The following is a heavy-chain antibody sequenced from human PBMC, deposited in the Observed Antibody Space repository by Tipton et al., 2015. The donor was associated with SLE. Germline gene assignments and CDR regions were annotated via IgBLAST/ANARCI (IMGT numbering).Heavy chain of an antibody. J-gene: IGHJ4*02. CDR3: ARENSGWQRGPFDY. V-gene: IGHV4-61*09. CDR2: IYTSGST. D-gene: IGHD6-19*01. CDR1: GGSISSGSYY. Sequence: TLSLTCTVSGGSISSGSYYWSWIRQPAGKGLEWIGYIYTSGSTNYNPSLKSRVTISVDTSKNQFSLKLSSVTAADTAVYYCARENSGWQRGPFDYWGQGTLVTVSS.